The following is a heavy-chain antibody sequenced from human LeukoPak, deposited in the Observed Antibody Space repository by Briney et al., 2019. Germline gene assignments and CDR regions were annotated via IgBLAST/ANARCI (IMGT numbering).Heavy chain of an antibody. CDR3: ASYSNKEPNAFDI. V-gene: IGHV1-2*02. J-gene: IGHJ3*02. CDR2: INPNSGGT. CDR1: GYTFTGYY. Sequence: ASVKVSCKASGYTFTGYYMHWVRQAPGQGLEWMGWINPNSGGTNYAQKFQGRVTMTRDTSISTAYMELSRLRSDDTAVYYCASYSNKEPNAFDIWGQGTMVTVSS. D-gene: IGHD1-14*01.